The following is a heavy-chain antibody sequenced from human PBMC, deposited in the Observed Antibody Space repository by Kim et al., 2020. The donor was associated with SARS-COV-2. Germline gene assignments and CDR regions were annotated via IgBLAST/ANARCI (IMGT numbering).Heavy chain of an antibody. CDR1: GFTFSSYA. CDR3: AKDLEIRPGSSWTGPPDY. D-gene: IGHD6-13*01. CDR2: ISGSGGST. Sequence: GGSLRLSCAASGFTFSSYAMSWVRQAPGKGLEWVSAISGSGGSTYYADSVKGRFTISRDNSKNTLYLQMNSLRAEDTAVYYCAKDLEIRPGSSWTGPPDYWGQGTLVTVSS. V-gene: IGHV3-23*01. J-gene: IGHJ4*02.